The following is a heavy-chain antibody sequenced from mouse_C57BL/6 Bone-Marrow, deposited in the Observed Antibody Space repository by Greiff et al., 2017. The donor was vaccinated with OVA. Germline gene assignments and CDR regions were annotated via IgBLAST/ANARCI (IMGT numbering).Heavy chain of an antibody. D-gene: IGHD2-5*01. CDR2: ISSGGGYI. CDR3: TRRAYSNYAMDY. CDR1: GFTFSSYA. V-gene: IGHV5-9-1*02. Sequence: EVQRVESGEGLVKPGGSLKLSCAASGFTFSSYAMSWVRQTPEKRLEWVAYISSGGGYIYYADTVKGRFTISRDNARNTLYLQMSSLKSEDTAMYYCTRRAYSNYAMDYWGQGTSVTVSS. J-gene: IGHJ4*01.